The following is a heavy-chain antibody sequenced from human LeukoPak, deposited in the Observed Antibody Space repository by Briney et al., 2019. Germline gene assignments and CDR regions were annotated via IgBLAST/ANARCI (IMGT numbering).Heavy chain of an antibody. CDR3: AYLGYCSGGSCLPTNY. CDR1: GYTFTNYG. CDR2: ISAYNGNT. V-gene: IGHV1-18*04. J-gene: IGHJ4*02. Sequence: ASVKVSCKASGYTFTNYGISWVRQAPGQGLEWMGWISAYNGNTNYAQKLQGRVTMTTDTSTSTAYMELRSLRSDDTAVYYCAYLGYCSGGSCLPTNYWGQGTLVTVSS. D-gene: IGHD2-15*01.